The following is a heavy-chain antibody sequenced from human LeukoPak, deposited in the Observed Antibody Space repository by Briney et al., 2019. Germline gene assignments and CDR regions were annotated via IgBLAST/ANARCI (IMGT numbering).Heavy chain of an antibody. CDR3: ARDQDVAAAGTWGSIDY. J-gene: IGHJ4*02. V-gene: IGHV3-23*01. Sequence: GGSLRLSCAASGFTFSGSAMHWVRQAPGKGLEWVSAISSSGGSTYYADSVKGRFTISRDNSKNTLYLQMNSLRVEDTAVYYCARDQDVAAAGTWGSIDYWGQGTLVTVSS. D-gene: IGHD6-13*01. CDR1: GFTFSGSA. CDR2: ISSSGGST.